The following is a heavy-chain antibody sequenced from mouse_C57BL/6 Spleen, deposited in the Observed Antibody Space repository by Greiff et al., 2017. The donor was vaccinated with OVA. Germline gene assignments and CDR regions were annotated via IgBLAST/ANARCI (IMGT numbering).Heavy chain of an antibody. D-gene: IGHD1-1*01. Sequence: EVQGVESGGGLVQPGSSMKLSCTASGFTFSDYYMAWVRQVPEKGLEWVANINYDGSSTYYLDSLKSRFIISRDNAKNILYLQMSSLKSEDTATYYCARVTTDYAMDYWGQGTSVTVSS. CDR1: GFTFSDYY. J-gene: IGHJ4*01. V-gene: IGHV5-16*01. CDR2: INYDGSST. CDR3: ARVTTDYAMDY.